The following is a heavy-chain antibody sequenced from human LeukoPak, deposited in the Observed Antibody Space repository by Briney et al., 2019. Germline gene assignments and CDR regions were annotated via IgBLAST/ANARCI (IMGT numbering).Heavy chain of an antibody. Sequence: GGSLRLSCAASGFNFGDYAMHWVRQAPGKGLEWVSGINWSSKMVAYAASVKGRFTISRDNAKHSLYLQMNSLRTEDTAFYFCAKGSLEMATVDFEFWGQGTLVTVSS. CDR3: AKGSLEMATVDFEF. CDR2: INWSSKMV. CDR1: GFNFGDYA. D-gene: IGHD5-24*01. J-gene: IGHJ4*02. V-gene: IGHV3-9*01.